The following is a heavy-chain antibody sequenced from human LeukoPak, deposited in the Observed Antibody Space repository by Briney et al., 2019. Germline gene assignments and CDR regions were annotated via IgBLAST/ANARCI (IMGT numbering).Heavy chain of an antibody. Sequence: PSETLPLTCTVSGGSISSSSYYWGWIRQPPGKGLEWIGSIYYRGSTYYNPSLKSRVTISVDTSKNQFSLKLSSVTAADTAVYYCARLSIGVTMIVVAQDNAFDIWGQGTMVTVSS. D-gene: IGHD3-22*01. CDR2: IYYRGST. CDR1: GGSISSSSYY. V-gene: IGHV4-39*01. CDR3: ARLSIGVTMIVVAQDNAFDI. J-gene: IGHJ3*02.